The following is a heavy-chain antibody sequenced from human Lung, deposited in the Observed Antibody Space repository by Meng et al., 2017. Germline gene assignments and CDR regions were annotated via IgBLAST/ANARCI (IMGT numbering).Heavy chain of an antibody. D-gene: IGHD3-22*01. CDR2: INPSGGST. V-gene: IGHV1-46*01. CDR3: ARDLGQNYYDSSGYSGGFDY. Sequence: ASVKVSCQASGYTFTSYYMHWVRQAPGQGLEWMGIINPSGGSTSYAQKFQGRVTMTRDTSTSTVYMELSSLRSEDTAVYYCARDLGQNYYDSSGYSGGFDYWGQGTLVTVSS. CDR1: GYTFTSYY. J-gene: IGHJ4*02.